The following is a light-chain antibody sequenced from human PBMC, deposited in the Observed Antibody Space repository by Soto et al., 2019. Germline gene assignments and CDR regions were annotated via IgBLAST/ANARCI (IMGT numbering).Light chain of an antibody. CDR3: QQYGSSPHT. V-gene: IGKV3-20*01. CDR1: QSVSSSY. J-gene: IGKJ4*01. Sequence: EIVLTQSPGTLSLSPGERATLSCRASQSVSSSYLAWYQQKPGQAPRLLIYGASSMATGIPDRFSGSGSGTDFTLTISRLEPEDSAMYYCQQYGSSPHTFGGGTKLEIK. CDR2: GAS.